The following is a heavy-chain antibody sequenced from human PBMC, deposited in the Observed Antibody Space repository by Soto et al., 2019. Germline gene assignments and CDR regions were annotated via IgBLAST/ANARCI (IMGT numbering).Heavy chain of an antibody. D-gene: IGHD5-12*01. CDR1: GYSFTAYY. V-gene: IGHV1-2*02. CDR3: ARLAYVDRFDH. Sequence: GASVKVSCKASGYSFTAYYIHWLRQAPGQGLEWIGWVNPTSGDTNFSQNFQGRVTMTSDTSISTAYMELNSLRSDDTAVYFCARLAYVDRFDHWGQGTLVTFSS. CDR2: VNPTSGDT. J-gene: IGHJ4*02.